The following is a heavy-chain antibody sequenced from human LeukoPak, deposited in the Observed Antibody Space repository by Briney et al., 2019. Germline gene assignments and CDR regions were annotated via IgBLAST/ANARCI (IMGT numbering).Heavy chain of an antibody. V-gene: IGHV1-69*01. Sequence: SVKLSCTPSGGTFSSYAISWVRQAPGQGLEWMGGIIPIFGTTNYAQNFQGRVTITADESTSTAYMEQSSLRSEDTAVYYCARDRAGYSYGQGGFDYWGQGTLVTVSS. CDR1: GGTFSSYA. CDR3: ARDRAGYSYGQGGFDY. D-gene: IGHD5-18*01. J-gene: IGHJ4*02. CDR2: IIPIFGTT.